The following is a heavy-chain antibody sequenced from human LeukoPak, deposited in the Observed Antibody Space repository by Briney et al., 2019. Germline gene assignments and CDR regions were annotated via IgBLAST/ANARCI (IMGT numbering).Heavy chain of an antibody. CDR2: INPRDGGT. Sequence: ASVKVSCKASGYSFTKYYMHWMRQAPGQGLEWVGVINPRDGGTSFAQKFQGRVTMTRDTSTSTVYMGLSSLRSEDTAVYYCATYGSGVQASFDYWGRGSLVTVSS. CDR3: ATYGSGVQASFDY. CDR1: GYSFTKYY. J-gene: IGHJ4*02. D-gene: IGHD3-10*01. V-gene: IGHV1-46*01.